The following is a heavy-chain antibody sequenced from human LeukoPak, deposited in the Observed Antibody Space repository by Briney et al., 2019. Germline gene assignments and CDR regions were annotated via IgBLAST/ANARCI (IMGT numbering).Heavy chain of an antibody. CDR3: ARLPYVFDL. V-gene: IGHV3-74*01. CDR1: GFTFRKYW. CDR2: INRDGSST. J-gene: IGHJ3*01. Sequence: GGSLRLSCAASGFTFRKYWMHWVRQAPGKGLVWVSRINRDGSSTDYLDSVKGRFTISRDNARNTLYLQMNSLRAEDTAVYYCARLPYVFDLWGQGTMVTVSS.